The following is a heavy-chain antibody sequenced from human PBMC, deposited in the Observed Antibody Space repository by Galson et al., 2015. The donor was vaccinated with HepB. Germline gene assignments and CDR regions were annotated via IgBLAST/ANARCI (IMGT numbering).Heavy chain of an antibody. Sequence: SLRLSCAASGFTFSAYWMSWVRQVPGKGLEWVANIKEDGSEKFYVDSVKGRFTISRDNAKNSLNLQMNSLRGEDMAIYYCARGWVRPNDAFDMWGQGTMVTVSS. V-gene: IGHV3-7*03. D-gene: IGHD3-16*01. CDR2: IKEDGSEK. CDR3: ARGWVRPNDAFDM. J-gene: IGHJ3*02. CDR1: GFTFSAYW.